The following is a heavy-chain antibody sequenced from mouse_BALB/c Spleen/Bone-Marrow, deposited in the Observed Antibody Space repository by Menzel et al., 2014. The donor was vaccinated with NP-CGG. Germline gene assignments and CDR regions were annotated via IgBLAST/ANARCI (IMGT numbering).Heavy chain of an antibody. J-gene: IGHJ3*01. V-gene: IGHV5-4*02. CDR3: ARDGDYSYAWFAY. CDR2: ISDGGSYT. CDR1: GFTFSDYY. Sequence: EVTLVESGGGLVKPGGSLKLSCAASGFTFSDYYMYWVRQTPEKRLEWVAIISDGGSYTFYPDSVKGRFTISRDNAKNSLYLQMSSLKSEDTAMYYCARDGDYSYAWFAYWGQGTLVTVSA. D-gene: IGHD2-12*01.